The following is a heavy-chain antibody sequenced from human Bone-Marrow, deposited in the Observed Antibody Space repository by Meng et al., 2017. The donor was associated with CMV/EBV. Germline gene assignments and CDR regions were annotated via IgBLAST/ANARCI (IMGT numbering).Heavy chain of an antibody. J-gene: IGHJ6*02. CDR2: IRYDGSNK. CDR3: ARDQGAIKEYGMDV. CDR1: GFTFSSYG. Sequence: GESLKTSCAASGFTFSSYGMHWVRQAPGKGLEWVAFIRYDGSNKYYADSVKGRFTISRDNSKNTLYLQMNSLSAEDTAVYYCARDQGAIKEYGMDVWGQGTTVTASS. V-gene: IGHV3-30*02. D-gene: IGHD2-2*02.